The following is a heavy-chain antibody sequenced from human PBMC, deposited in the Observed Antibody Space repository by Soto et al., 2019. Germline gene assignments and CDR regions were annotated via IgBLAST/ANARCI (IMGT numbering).Heavy chain of an antibody. J-gene: IGHJ4*02. Sequence: PGGSLRLSCAASGFTFSSYSMNWVRQAPGKGLEWVSSISSSSSYIYYADSVKGRFTISRDNAKNSLYLQMNSLRAEDTAVYYCARAPRGYDSSGYKLDYWGQGTLVTVSS. CDR2: ISSSSSYI. CDR1: GFTFSSYS. D-gene: IGHD3-22*01. V-gene: IGHV3-21*01. CDR3: ARAPRGYDSSGYKLDY.